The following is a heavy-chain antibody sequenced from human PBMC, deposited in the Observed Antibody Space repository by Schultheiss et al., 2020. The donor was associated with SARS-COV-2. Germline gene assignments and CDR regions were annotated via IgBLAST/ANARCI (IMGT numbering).Heavy chain of an antibody. CDR1: GFTFSSYS. J-gene: IGHJ6*02. V-gene: IGHV3-21*01. D-gene: IGHD2-21*01. CDR3: ARDGGYGGGGDGMDV. CDR2: ISSSSSYI. Sequence: GGSLRLSCAASGFTFSSYSMNWVRQAPGKGLEWVSSISSSSSYIYYADSVKGRFTISRENAKNSLYLQMNSLRAGDTAVYYCARDGGYGGGGDGMDVWGQGTTVTVSS.